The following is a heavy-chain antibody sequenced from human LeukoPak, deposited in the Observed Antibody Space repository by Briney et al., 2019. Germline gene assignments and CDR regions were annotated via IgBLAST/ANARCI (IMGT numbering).Heavy chain of an antibody. Sequence: PSETLSLTCTVSGGSISSSSYYWGWIRQPPGKGLEWNGSIYYSGSTYYNPSPKSRVTISVDTSKNQFSLKLSSVTAADTAVYYCASQPYCGGDCYLFDYWGQGTLVTVSS. D-gene: IGHD2-21*02. CDR2: IYYSGST. CDR1: GGSISSSSYY. CDR3: ASQPYCGGDCYLFDY. J-gene: IGHJ4*02. V-gene: IGHV4-39*07.